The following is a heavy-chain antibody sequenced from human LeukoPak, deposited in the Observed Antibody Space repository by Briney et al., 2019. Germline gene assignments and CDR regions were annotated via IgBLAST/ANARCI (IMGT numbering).Heavy chain of an antibody. Sequence: GGSLRLSCAASGFTFSSYAMSWVRQAPGKGLEWVSAISGSGGSTYYADSVKGRFTISRDNSKNTLYLQVNSLRAEDTAVYYCAKGYCSGGSCYAVFDYWGQGTLVTVSS. D-gene: IGHD2-15*01. CDR2: ISGSGGST. CDR1: GFTFSSYA. CDR3: AKGYCSGGSCYAVFDY. J-gene: IGHJ4*02. V-gene: IGHV3-23*01.